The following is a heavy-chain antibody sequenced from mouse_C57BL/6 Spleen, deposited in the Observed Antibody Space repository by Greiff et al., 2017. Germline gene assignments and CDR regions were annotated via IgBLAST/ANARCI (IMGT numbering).Heavy chain of an antibody. CDR1: GYTFTSYW. CDR3: VPLTTVVATNFDV. Sequence: VQLQQPGAELVKPGASVKLSCKASGYTFTSYWMHWVKQRPGQGLEWIGMIHPNSGSTNYNETFKSKATLTVDKSSSTAYMQLSSLTSEDSAVYYCVPLTTVVATNFDVWGTGTTVTVSS. J-gene: IGHJ1*03. CDR2: IHPNSGST. V-gene: IGHV1-64*01. D-gene: IGHD1-1*01.